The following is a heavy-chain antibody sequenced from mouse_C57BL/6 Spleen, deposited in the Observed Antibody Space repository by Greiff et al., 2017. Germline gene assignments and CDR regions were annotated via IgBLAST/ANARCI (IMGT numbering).Heavy chain of an antibody. CDR2: IYPGDGDT. D-gene: IGHD1-1*01. J-gene: IGHJ3*01. Sequence: QVQLQQSGAELVKPGASVKISCKASGYAFSSYWMNWVKQRPGKGLEWIGQIYPGDGDTNYNGKFKGKATLTADKSSSTAYMQLSSLTSEDSAVYFCARWDYYGSSPSFAYWGQGTLVTVSA. V-gene: IGHV1-80*01. CDR1: GYAFSSYW. CDR3: ARWDYYGSSPSFAY.